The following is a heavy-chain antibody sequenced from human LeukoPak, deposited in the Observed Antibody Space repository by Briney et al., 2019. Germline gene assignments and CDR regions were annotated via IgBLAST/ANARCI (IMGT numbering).Heavy chain of an antibody. CDR3: ASSYYDFWSGYYRENFDY. CDR2: IYHSGST. D-gene: IGHD3-3*01. J-gene: IGHJ4*02. Sequence: PSETLSLTCAVSGYSISSGYYWGWIRQPPGKGLAWIGSIYHSGSTYYNPSLKSRVTISVDTSKNQFSLKLSSVTAADTAVYYCASSYYDFWSGYYRENFDYWGQGTLVTVSS. V-gene: IGHV4-38-2*01. CDR1: GYSISSGYY.